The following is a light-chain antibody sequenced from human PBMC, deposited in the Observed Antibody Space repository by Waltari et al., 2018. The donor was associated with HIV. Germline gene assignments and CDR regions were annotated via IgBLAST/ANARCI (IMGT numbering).Light chain of an antibody. CDR3: AAWDDSLDGPV. V-gene: IGLV1-44*01. J-gene: IGLJ2*01. CDR1: SSNIGRHA. Sequence: QPVLTQPPSASGTPGQRVIISCSGSSSNIGRHAVSWYQHLHGATPTLLIFGNKYLSSGVPDRFSGSKSTTSASLAISGLRSVDEADYSCAAWDDSLDGPVFGGGTKLTVL. CDR2: GNK.